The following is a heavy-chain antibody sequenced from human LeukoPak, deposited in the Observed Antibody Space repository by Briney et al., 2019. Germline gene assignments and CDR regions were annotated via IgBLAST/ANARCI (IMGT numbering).Heavy chain of an antibody. CDR3: ARGYCSGGSCYSVENWFDP. CDR1: GYTFTEYY. D-gene: IGHD2-15*01. CDR2: INPNSGGT. J-gene: IGHJ5*02. V-gene: IGHV1-2*06. Sequence: VASVKVSCKAAGYTFTEYYMFWVRQAPGQGLEWMGRINPNSGGTNYAQKFQGRVTMTRDTSISTAYMELSRLRSDDTAVYYCARGYCSGGSCYSVENWFDPWGQGTLVTVSS.